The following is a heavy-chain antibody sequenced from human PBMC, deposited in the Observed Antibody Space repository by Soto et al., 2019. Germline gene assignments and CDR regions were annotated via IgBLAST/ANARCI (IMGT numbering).Heavy chain of an antibody. J-gene: IGHJ3*02. CDR2: ISPYNGNT. Sequence: ASVKVSCKASGYTFTSYGISWVRQAPGQGLEWMGWISPYNGNTNYAQKLQGRVTMTTDASTSTAYMELSSLRSEDTAVYYCARVYYDSSGRTNAFDIWGQGTMVTVSS. V-gene: IGHV1-18*01. D-gene: IGHD3-22*01. CDR1: GYTFTSYG. CDR3: ARVYYDSSGRTNAFDI.